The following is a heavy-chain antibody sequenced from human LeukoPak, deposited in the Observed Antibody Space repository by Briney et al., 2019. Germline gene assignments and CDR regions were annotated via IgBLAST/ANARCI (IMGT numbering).Heavy chain of an antibody. CDR2: ISWNSGSI. J-gene: IGHJ4*02. V-gene: IGHV3-9*01. D-gene: IGHD2-2*01. CDR1: GFTFDDYA. Sequence: PGGSLRLSCAASGFTFDDYAMHWVRQAPGKGLEWVSGISWNSGSIGYADSVKGRFTISRDNAKNSLYLQMNSLRAEDTALYYCAKDTRAVVVPAIDYWGQGTLVTVSS. CDR3: AKDTRAVVVPAIDY.